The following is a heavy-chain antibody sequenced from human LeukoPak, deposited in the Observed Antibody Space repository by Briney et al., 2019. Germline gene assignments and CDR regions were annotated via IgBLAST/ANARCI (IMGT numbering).Heavy chain of an antibody. CDR3: ARDLRSSGWDPMYGMDV. J-gene: IGHJ6*02. V-gene: IGHV1-69*04. CDR1: GGTFSSYA. Sequence: TVKVSCKASGGTFSSYAISWVRQAPGQGLEWMGRIIPILGIANYAQKFQGRVTITADKSTSTAYMELSSLRSEDTAVYYCARDLRSSGWDPMYGMDVWGQGTTVTVSS. CDR2: IIPILGIA. D-gene: IGHD6-19*01.